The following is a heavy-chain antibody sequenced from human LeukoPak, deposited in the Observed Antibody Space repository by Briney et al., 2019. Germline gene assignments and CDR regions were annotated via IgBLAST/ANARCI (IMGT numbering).Heavy chain of an antibody. CDR2: INHSGST. CDR3: ASRIAAAGDFDY. CDR1: GGSFSGYY. J-gene: IGHJ4*02. V-gene: IGHV4-34*01. Sequence: SETLSLTCAVYGGSFSGYYWSWIRQPPGKGLEWSGEINHSGSTNYNPSLKSRVTISVDTSKNQFSLKLSSVTAADTAVYYCASRIAAAGDFDYWGQGTLVTVSS. D-gene: IGHD6-13*01.